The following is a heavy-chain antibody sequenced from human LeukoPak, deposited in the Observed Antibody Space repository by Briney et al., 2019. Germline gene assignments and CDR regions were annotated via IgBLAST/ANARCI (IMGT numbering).Heavy chain of an antibody. D-gene: IGHD6-6*01. CDR3: ARIVVGSSGNYCGMDV. Sequence: SETLSLTCTVSGGSISSSSYYWGWIRQPPGKGLEWIGEINHSGSINYNPSLKSRVTISVDTSKNQFSLKLSSVTAADTAVYYCARIVVGSSGNYCGMDVWGQGTTVTVSS. CDR1: GGSISSSSYY. CDR2: INHSGSI. V-gene: IGHV4-39*07. J-gene: IGHJ6*02.